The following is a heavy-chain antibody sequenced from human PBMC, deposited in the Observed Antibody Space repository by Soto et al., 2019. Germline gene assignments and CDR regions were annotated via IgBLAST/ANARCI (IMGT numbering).Heavy chain of an antibody. Sequence: QVQLVQSGAEVKKPGASVKVSCKASGYTFTNYAMHWVRQAPGQRLEWMGWINAGNGNTKYSQKFQGRVTITRDTSASTAYMEVSSLRSEDTAVYYCARVRLEPLPDYWGQGTLVTVSS. V-gene: IGHV1-3*01. J-gene: IGHJ4*02. CDR2: INAGNGNT. CDR1: GYTFTNYA. CDR3: ARVRLEPLPDY. D-gene: IGHD1-1*01.